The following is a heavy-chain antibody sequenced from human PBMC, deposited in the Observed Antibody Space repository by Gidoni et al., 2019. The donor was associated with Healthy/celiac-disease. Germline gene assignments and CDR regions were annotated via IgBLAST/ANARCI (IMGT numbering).Heavy chain of an antibody. D-gene: IGHD6-13*01. J-gene: IGHJ5*02. V-gene: IGHV3-11*01. Sequence: GKGLEWVSYISSSGSTIYYADSVKGRFTISRDNAKNSLYLQMNSLRAEDTAVYYCARDLSGGTIAAAASGWFDPWRKGTLVTVSS. CDR2: ISSSGSTI. CDR3: ARDLSGGTIAAAASGWFDP.